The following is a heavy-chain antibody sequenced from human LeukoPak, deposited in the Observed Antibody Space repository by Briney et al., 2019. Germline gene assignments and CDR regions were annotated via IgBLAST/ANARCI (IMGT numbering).Heavy chain of an antibody. Sequence: ASVKVSCKASGYTFTNYGFSWVRQAPGQGLEWMGWTSTHNGNKMYAQSLQGRVTVTTDTSTSTTYMELTSLRSDDTAVYYCARDLRRGSYYDGHYFDFWGQGTLVTVSS. V-gene: IGHV1-18*01. CDR3: ARDLRRGSYYDGHYFDF. CDR2: TSTHNGNK. CDR1: GYTFTNYG. J-gene: IGHJ4*02. D-gene: IGHD3-10*01.